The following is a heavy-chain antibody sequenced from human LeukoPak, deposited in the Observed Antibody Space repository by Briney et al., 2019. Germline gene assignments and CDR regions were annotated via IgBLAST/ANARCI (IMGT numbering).Heavy chain of an antibody. V-gene: IGHV4-39*07. J-gene: IGHJ3*02. Sequence: SETLSLTCTVSGGSITSSNYYWGWIRQPPGKGLEWIGTIYYSESTYYNPSLKSRVTISVDTSKNQFSLKLSSVTAADTAVYYCARKGSGWGGAFDIWGQGTMVTVSS. CDR1: GGSITSSNYY. D-gene: IGHD6-19*01. CDR2: IYYSEST. CDR3: ARKGSGWGGAFDI.